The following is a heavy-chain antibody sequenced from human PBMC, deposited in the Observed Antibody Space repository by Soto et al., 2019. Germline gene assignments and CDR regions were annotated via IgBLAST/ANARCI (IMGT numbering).Heavy chain of an antibody. J-gene: IGHJ4*02. D-gene: IGHD3-10*01. CDR1: GDSISNYY. V-gene: IGHV4-59*08. CDR3: ARRRSGPTFFDY. CDR2: IDHSGST. Sequence: QVQLQESGPGLVKPSETLSLTCSVSGDSISNYYWSWIRQPPGKGLEWIGFIDHSGSTNCSPSLKSRFTMSVDTSKNQFSLMMASLTAADTAVYYCARRRSGPTFFDYWGQGTLVTVSS.